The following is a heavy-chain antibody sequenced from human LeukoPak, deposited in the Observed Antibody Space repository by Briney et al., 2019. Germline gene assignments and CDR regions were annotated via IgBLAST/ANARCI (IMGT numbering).Heavy chain of an antibody. D-gene: IGHD3-22*01. CDR3: ARAPYDSTGYETPLAFDI. V-gene: IGHV3-21*01. Sequence: GGSLRLSCAASGFTFSTYTMNWVSQAPGKGLEWVSTISSSSSYIYYGDSVKGRFTISRDNAKNSLYLQMNSLRAEDTAVYYCARAPYDSTGYETPLAFDIWAKGQWSPSLQ. J-gene: IGHJ3*02. CDR2: ISSSSSYI. CDR1: GFTFSTYT.